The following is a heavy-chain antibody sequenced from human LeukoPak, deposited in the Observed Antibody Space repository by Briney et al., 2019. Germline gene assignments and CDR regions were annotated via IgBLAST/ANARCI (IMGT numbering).Heavy chain of an antibody. Sequence: ASVKVSCKASGYTFTSYPITWVRQAPGQGLEWMGWITTYNGNTNYAQKLQGRVTITTDTSTSTAYMDLRGLRYDDTAVYYCARGYDYGDYVGDFDYWGQGTLVTVSS. D-gene: IGHD4-17*01. CDR3: ARGYDYGDYVGDFDY. CDR1: GYTFTSYP. CDR2: ITTYNGNT. V-gene: IGHV1-18*01. J-gene: IGHJ4*02.